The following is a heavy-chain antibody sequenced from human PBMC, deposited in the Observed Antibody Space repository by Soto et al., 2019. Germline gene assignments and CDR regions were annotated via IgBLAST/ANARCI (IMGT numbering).Heavy chain of an antibody. Sequence: QVQLVQSGAEVKKPGSSVKVACKASGGTFSSYSISWVRQAPGQGLEWMGGIIPIFGTANYAQKFQGRVTITADESTSTAYMELSSLRSEDTAVYYCAIEYSSSPPYYPIGYWGQGTLVTVSS. D-gene: IGHD6-6*01. CDR3: AIEYSSSPPYYPIGY. J-gene: IGHJ1*01. V-gene: IGHV1-69*01. CDR2: IIPIFGTA. CDR1: GGTFSSYS.